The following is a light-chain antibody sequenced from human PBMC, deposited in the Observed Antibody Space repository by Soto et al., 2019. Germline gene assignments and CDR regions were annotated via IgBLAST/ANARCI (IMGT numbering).Light chain of an antibody. J-gene: IGKJ4*01. Sequence: DIVLTQSPGTLYLSPGERAILSCRASQSVSSTSLAWYQQRPGQAPRLLIYHVSSRANGIPDRFSGSGSGTDFTLTISTLEPEDFAVYYCQQHGTPSLTFGGGTRVEI. CDR1: QSVSSTS. CDR2: HVS. CDR3: QQHGTPSLT. V-gene: IGKV3-20*01.